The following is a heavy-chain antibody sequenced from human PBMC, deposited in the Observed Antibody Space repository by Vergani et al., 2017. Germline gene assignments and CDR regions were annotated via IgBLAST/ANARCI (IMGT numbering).Heavy chain of an antibody. CDR1: GFTSSSYA. J-gene: IGHJ4*02. CDR2: ISGSGGST. CDR3: AKVQFFGTSRYVDY. Sequence: EVQLLESGGGLVQPGGSLRLSCAASGFTSSSYAMSWVRQAPGKGLEWVSAISGSGGSTYNADSVKGRFTISRDNTKNKLYLQMNSLRADDTAVYYCAKVQFFGTSRYVDYWGQGTLVTVSS. V-gene: IGHV3-23*01. D-gene: IGHD3-3*01.